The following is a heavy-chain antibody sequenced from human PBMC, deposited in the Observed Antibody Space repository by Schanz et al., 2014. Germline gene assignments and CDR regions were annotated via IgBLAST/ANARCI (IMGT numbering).Heavy chain of an antibody. V-gene: IGHV3-23*01. Sequence: EVQLLESGGGLVQPGGSLRLSCTVSGFTVNNYAMNWVRQAPGRGLEWVSGITRQGTTYYADFVKGRFSISRDLSSNTLYLQMNSLRADDSAIYYCARPSDSSWYMDVWGKGTTVTVSS. CDR2: ITRQGTT. D-gene: IGHD2-21*02. J-gene: IGHJ6*03. CDR1: GFTVNNYA. CDR3: ARPSDSSWYMDV.